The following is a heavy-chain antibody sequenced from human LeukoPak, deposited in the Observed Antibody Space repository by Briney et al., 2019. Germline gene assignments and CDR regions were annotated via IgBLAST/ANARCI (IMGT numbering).Heavy chain of an antibody. V-gene: IGHV3-72*01. D-gene: IGHD6-25*01. J-gene: IGHJ6*02. CDR2: TRNKANSYTT. CDR3: ARARGPYGMDV. Sequence: GRSLRLSCAPSGFTFSDHYIDCVRQAPGNGLEWVGRTRNKANSYTTEYAASVKGRFTISRDDSKKSLYLQMNSLKTEDTAVYYCARARGPYGMDVWGQGTTVTVSS. CDR1: GFTFSDHY.